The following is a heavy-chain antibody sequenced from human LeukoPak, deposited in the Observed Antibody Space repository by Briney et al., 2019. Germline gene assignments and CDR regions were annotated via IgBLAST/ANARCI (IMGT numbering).Heavy chain of an antibody. V-gene: IGHV4-34*01. CDR1: GGSFSGYY. J-gene: IGHJ6*02. Sequence: SETLSLTCAVYGGSFSGYYWSWIRQPPGKGLEWIGEINHSGSTNYNPSLKSRVTISVDTSKNQFSLKLSSVTAADTAVYYCARARSHHYYDSSGYYYYYYGMDVWGQGTTVTVSS. CDR2: INHSGST. CDR3: ARARSHHYYDSSGYYYYYYGMDV. D-gene: IGHD3-22*01.